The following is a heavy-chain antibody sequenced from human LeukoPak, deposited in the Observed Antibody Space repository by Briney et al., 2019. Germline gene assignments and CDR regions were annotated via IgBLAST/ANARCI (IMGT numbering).Heavy chain of an antibody. V-gene: IGHV4-61*02. J-gene: IGHJ3*02. Sequence: SETLSLTCTVSGGSISSSSYYWSWIRQPAGKGLEWIGRIYTSGSTNYNPSLKSRVTISVDTSKNQFSLKLSSVTAADTAVYYCARGEYSSSSKEVWRAFDIWGQGTMVTVSS. CDR1: GGSISSSSYY. D-gene: IGHD6-6*01. CDR2: IYTSGST. CDR3: ARGEYSSSSKEVWRAFDI.